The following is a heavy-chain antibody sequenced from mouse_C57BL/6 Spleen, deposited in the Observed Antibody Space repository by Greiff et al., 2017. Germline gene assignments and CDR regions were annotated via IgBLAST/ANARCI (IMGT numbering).Heavy chain of an antibody. CDR3: AREGERRAWFAY. V-gene: IGHV5-4*01. Sequence: EVKLVESGGGLVKPGGSLKLSCAASGFTFSSYAMSWVRQTPEKRLEWVATISDGGSYTYYPDNVKGRFTISRDNAKNNLYLQMSHLKSEDTAMXYCAREGERRAWFAYWGQGTLVTVSA. D-gene: IGHD2-12*01. CDR1: GFTFSSYA. J-gene: IGHJ3*01. CDR2: ISDGGSYT.